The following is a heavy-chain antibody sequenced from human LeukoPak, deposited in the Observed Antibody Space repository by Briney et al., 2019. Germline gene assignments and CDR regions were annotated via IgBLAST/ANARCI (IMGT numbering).Heavy chain of an antibody. V-gene: IGHV3-7*04. J-gene: IGHJ4*02. CDR3: ARVLHKRNYDSSGYYGL. D-gene: IGHD3-22*01. CDR1: GFTFSNYW. Sequence: GGSLRLSCAASGFTFSNYWMSWVRQAPGKGLEWVDNMKRGGGEKYYVDSVKGRFTISRDNAKNSLYLQMNSLRAEDTAVYYCARVLHKRNYDSSGYYGLWGQGTLVTVSS. CDR2: MKRGGGEK.